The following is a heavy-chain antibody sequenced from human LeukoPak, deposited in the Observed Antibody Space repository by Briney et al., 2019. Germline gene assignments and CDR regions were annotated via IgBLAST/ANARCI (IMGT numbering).Heavy chain of an antibody. J-gene: IGHJ4*02. V-gene: IGHV1-8*01. D-gene: IGHD5-24*01. Sequence: ASVKVSCKASGDAFTGYDFYWVRQAAGQGLEWMGWMNPNNGNTGYAQKFQGRVTMTRNTSISTAYMELSSLRFEDTAVYYCARGRRGGGYNSYYWGQGTLVTVSS. CDR1: GDAFTGYD. CDR2: MNPNNGNT. CDR3: ARGRRGGGYNSYY.